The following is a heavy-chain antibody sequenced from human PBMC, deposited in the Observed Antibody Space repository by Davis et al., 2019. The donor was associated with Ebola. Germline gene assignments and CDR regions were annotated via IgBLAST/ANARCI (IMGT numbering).Heavy chain of an antibody. V-gene: IGHV4-59*01. J-gene: IGHJ3*02. CDR3: ARHWWSHAFDI. CDR1: GGSISSYY. CDR2: IYYSGST. D-gene: IGHD2-8*02. Sequence: PSETLSLTCTVSGGSISSYYWSWIRQPPGKGLEWIGYIYYSGSTNYNPSLKSRVTISVDTSKNQFSLKLSSVTAADTAVYYCARHWWSHAFDIWGQGTMVTVSS.